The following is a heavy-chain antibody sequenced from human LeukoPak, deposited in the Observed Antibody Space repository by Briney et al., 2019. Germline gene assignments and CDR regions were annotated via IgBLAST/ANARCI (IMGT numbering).Heavy chain of an antibody. CDR1: GGSISSSSYY. D-gene: IGHD6-19*01. V-gene: IGHV4-39*01. Sequence: SETLSLTCTVSGGSISSSSYYWGWVRQPPGKGLEWIGSIYYSGSTYYNPSLKSRVTISVDTSKNQFSPKLSSVTAADTAVYYCARHPPDPGIAVAGNYYYYYYYMDVWGKGTTVTVSS. J-gene: IGHJ6*03. CDR2: IYYSGST. CDR3: ARHPPDPGIAVAGNYYYYYYYMDV.